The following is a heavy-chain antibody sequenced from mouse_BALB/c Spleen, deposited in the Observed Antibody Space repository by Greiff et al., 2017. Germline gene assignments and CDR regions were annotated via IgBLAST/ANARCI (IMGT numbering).Heavy chain of an antibody. D-gene: IGHD1-1*01. CDR2: ISYSGST. CDR1: GDSFTSCY. J-gene: IGHJ4*01. V-gene: IGHV3-8*02. Sequence: EVKLQESGPSLVKPSQTLSLTCSVTGDSFTSCYWNWIRKFPGNKLEYMGYISYSGSTYYNPSLKSRISITRDTSKNQYYLQLNSVTTEDTATYYWARSLYYYGYAMDYWGQGTSVTVSS. CDR3: ARSLYYYGYAMDY.